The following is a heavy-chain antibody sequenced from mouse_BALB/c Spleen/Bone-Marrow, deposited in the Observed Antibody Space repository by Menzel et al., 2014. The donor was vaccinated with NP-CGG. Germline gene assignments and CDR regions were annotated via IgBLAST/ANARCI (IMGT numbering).Heavy chain of an antibody. CDR2: IDPANGNT. V-gene: IGHV14-3*02. D-gene: IGHD2-2*01. J-gene: IGHJ2*01. CDR3: ASYVYGYYLDY. Sequence: EVQLQQSAPPLPQPAASVKLSCTASGFNIKDTYMHWVKQRPEQGLEWIGRIDPANGNTKYDPKFQGKATITADTSSNTAYLQLSSLTSEDTAVYYCASYVYGYYLDYWGQGTTLTVSS. CDR1: GFNIKDTY.